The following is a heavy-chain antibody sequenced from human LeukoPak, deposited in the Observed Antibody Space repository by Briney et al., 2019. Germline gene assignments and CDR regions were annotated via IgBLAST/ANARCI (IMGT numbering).Heavy chain of an antibody. CDR2: IWYDGNNN. Sequence: PGGSLRLSCAASGVTFSTYGMHWVRQAPGKGLEWAAFIWYDGNNNYNADSVRGRFTTSRETSKNTLYLQISTLGSEDTPVYYCAKGTSILAKINGWGQVTLVTSSS. D-gene: IGHD5-12*01. V-gene: IGHV3-30*02. J-gene: IGHJ1*01. CDR1: GVTFSTYG. CDR3: AKGTSILAKING.